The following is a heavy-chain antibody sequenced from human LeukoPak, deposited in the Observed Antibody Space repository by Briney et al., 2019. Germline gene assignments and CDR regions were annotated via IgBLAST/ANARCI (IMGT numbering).Heavy chain of an antibody. CDR3: TTGPGRD. CDR2: IKSKTDSATP. Sequence: GGSLSLSCAASGFTFSNDWMSWVRQAPGKGLEWVGRIKSKTDSATPDYAAPVKGKSTNSRDDSKNRSELQTDSLKTEDAAVYHCTTGPGRDWGQGTLVTVSS. CDR1: GFTFSNDW. V-gene: IGHV3-15*01. J-gene: IGHJ4*02.